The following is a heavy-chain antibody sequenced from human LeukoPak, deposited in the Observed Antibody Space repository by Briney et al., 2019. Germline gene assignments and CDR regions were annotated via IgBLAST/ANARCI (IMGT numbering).Heavy chain of an antibody. CDR3: ARDLNDYGDN. V-gene: IGHV4-34*01. Sequence: SETLSLTCAVYGGSFSGYYWSWIRQPPGKGLEWIGEINHSGSTNYNPSLKSRVTISVDTSKNQFSLKLSSVTAADTAVYYCARDLNDYGDNWGQGTLVTVSS. D-gene: IGHD4-17*01. CDR2: INHSGST. CDR1: GGSFSGYY. J-gene: IGHJ4*02.